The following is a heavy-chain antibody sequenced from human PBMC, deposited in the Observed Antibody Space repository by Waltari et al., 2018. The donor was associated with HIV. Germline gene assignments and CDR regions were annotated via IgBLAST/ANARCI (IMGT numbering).Heavy chain of an antibody. CDR2: INHSGST. V-gene: IGHV4-34*01. J-gene: IGHJ4*02. Sequence: QVQLQQWGAGLLKPSETLSLTCAVYGGSFSGYYWSWIRQPPGKGLEWIGEINHSGSTNYNPSLKSRVTISVDTSKNQFSLKLSSVTAADTAVYYCARGPLYGSGSYSYWGQGTLVTVSS. CDR1: GGSFSGYY. CDR3: ARGPLYGSGSYSY. D-gene: IGHD3-10*01.